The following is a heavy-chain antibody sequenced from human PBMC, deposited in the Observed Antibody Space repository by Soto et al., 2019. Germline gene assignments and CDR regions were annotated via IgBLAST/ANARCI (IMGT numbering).Heavy chain of an antibody. Sequence: GESLKISCEGSGYSFTIYWIGLVLRMPGKGLEWMGIIYPGDSDTRYSPSFQGQVTISADKSISTAYLQWSSLKASDTAMYYCARHGWSDYYYYGMDVWGQGTTVTVSS. CDR2: IYPGDSDT. J-gene: IGHJ6*02. CDR3: ARHGWSDYYYYGMDV. V-gene: IGHV5-51*01. CDR1: GYSFTIYW. D-gene: IGHD3-3*01.